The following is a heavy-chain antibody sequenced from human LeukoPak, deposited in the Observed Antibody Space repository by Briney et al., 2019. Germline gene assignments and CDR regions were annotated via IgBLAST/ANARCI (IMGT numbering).Heavy chain of an antibody. CDR3: ARRPPPRTVVAATRGGWFDP. V-gene: IGHV4-34*01. CDR1: GGSFSGYY. Sequence: SETLSLTCAVYGGSFSGYYWSWIRQPPGKGLEWIGEINHSGSTNYNPSLKSRVTISVDTSKNQFSLKLSSVTAADTAVYYCARRPPPRTVVAATRGGWFDPRGQGTLVTVSS. J-gene: IGHJ5*02. CDR2: INHSGST. D-gene: IGHD2-15*01.